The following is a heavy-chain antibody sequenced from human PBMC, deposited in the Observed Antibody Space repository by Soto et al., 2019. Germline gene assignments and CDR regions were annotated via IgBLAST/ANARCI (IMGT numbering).Heavy chain of an antibody. D-gene: IGHD3-3*01. CDR1: GYIFTSYG. V-gene: IGHV1-18*01. CDR2: ISPYNDNT. J-gene: IGHJ5*02. CDR3: ARGKDFGVVIPSRTTWFDP. Sequence: QVQLVQSGAEVKKPGASVKVSCKASGYIFTSYGISWVRQAPGQGLEWMGWISPYNDNTNYAQKVQGSVNMATETSTRTAYMGLRSLRSDDTAVYYCARGKDFGVVIPSRTTWFDPWGQGTLVTVSS.